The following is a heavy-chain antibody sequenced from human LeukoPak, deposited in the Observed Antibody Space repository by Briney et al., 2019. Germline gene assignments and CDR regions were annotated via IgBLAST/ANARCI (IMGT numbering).Heavy chain of an antibody. Sequence: SETLSLTCTVSGGSISSSSYYWGWIRQPPGKGLECIGSIYYSGRTYYTPSLKSRVTISVDTSKNQFSLKLSSVTAADTAVYYCAIIRDGWELLAHWGQGTLVTVSS. CDR2: IYYSGRT. J-gene: IGHJ5*02. CDR3: AIIRDGWELLAH. V-gene: IGHV4-39*01. D-gene: IGHD1-26*01. CDR1: GGSISSSSYY.